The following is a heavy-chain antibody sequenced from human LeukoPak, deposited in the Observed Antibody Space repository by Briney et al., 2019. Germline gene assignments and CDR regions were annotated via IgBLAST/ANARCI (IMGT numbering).Heavy chain of an antibody. J-gene: IGHJ3*02. V-gene: IGHV3-21*01. CDR1: GFTFSSYS. CDR2: ISSSSYI. Sequence: GGSLRLSCAASGFTFSSYSMNWVRQAPGKGLEWVSSISSSSYIYYADSVKGRFTISRDNAKNSLYLQMNSLRAEDTAVYYCARGETYYDILTGYYKKGGAFDIWGQGTMVTVSS. CDR3: ARGETYYDILTGYYKKGGAFDI. D-gene: IGHD3-9*01.